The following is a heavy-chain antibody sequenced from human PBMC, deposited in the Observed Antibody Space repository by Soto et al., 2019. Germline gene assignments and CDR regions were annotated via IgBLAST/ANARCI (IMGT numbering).Heavy chain of an antibody. CDR2: IQYNGNT. CDR3: ARDRGRYFDRGRYYYYGMDV. V-gene: IGHV4-61*01. J-gene: IGHJ6*02. CDR1: GVSISSVSISSNY. D-gene: IGHD3-9*01. Sequence: SETLSLTRTVSGVSISSVSISSNYWSWIRQPPGKGLEWIGSIQYNGNTKYSPSLKSRLTISIDTSKNQFSLKLSSVTAADTAVYYCARDRGRYFDRGRYYYYGMDVWGQGTTVTVSS.